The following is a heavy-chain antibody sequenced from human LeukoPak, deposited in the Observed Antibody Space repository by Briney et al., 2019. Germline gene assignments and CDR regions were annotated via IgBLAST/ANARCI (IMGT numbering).Heavy chain of an antibody. CDR2: LYSGGST. V-gene: IGHV3-66*01. D-gene: IGHD3-10*01. CDR1: GFTFSNND. J-gene: IGHJ4*02. CDR3: ARAFQYGSGTYPYSL. Sequence: GGSLRLSCAASGFTFSNNDMTWVRQAPGKGLQWVSGLYSGGSTTYSDSVKGRFSISRDNLKNTLYPQMNSLRAEDTAVYYCARAFQYGSGTYPYSLWGQGTLVTVSS.